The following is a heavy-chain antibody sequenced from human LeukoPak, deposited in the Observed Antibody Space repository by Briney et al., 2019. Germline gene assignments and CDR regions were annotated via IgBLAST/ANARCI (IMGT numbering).Heavy chain of an antibody. CDR3: AREISGPYCSSTSCRGYAFDI. J-gene: IGHJ3*02. CDR1: GGSISSYY. Sequence: SETLSLTCTVSGGSISSYYWSWIRQPPGKGLEWIGYTYYSGSTNYNPSLKSRVTISVDTSKNQFSLKLSSVTAADTAVYYCAREISGPYCSSTSCRGYAFDIWGQGTMVTVSS. V-gene: IGHV4-59*01. D-gene: IGHD2-2*01. CDR2: TYYSGST.